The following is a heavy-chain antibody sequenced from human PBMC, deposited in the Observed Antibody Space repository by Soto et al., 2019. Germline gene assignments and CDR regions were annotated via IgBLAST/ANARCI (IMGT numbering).Heavy chain of an antibody. J-gene: IGHJ6*02. CDR2: ISWNSGSI. CDR1: GFTFDDYA. V-gene: IGHV3-9*01. D-gene: IGHD6-13*01. CDR3: AKDTDGSSWPHPGCYYGMDV. Sequence: EVQLVESGGGLVQPGRSLRLSCAASGFTFDDYAMHWVRQAPGKGLEWVSGISWNSGSIGYADSVKGRFTISRDNAKNSLYLQMNSLRAEDTALYYCAKDTDGSSWPHPGCYYGMDVWGQGTTVTVSS.